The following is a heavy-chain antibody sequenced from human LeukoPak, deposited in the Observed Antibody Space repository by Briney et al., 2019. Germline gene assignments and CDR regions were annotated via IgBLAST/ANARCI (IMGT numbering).Heavy chain of an antibody. V-gene: IGHV1-69*13. Sequence: ASVKVSCKASGGTFSSYAISWVRQAPGQGLEWMGGIIPIFGTANYAQKFQGSVTITADESTSTAYMELSSLRSEDTAVYYCVIMYATEDGYNLIDYWGQGTLVTVSS. J-gene: IGHJ4*02. D-gene: IGHD5-24*01. CDR2: IIPIFGTA. CDR1: GGTFSSYA. CDR3: VIMYATEDGYNLIDY.